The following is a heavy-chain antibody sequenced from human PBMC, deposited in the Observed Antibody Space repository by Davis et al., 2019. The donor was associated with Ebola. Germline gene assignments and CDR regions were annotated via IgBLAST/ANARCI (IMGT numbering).Heavy chain of an antibody. CDR3: ASDYGSGFFDY. CDR1: GDSISSSNW. D-gene: IGHD3-10*01. CDR2: IYHSGST. Sequence: SETLSLTCAVSGDSISSSNWWSWVRQPPGKGLEWIGEIYHSGSTNYNPSLKSRVTISVDTSKNQFSLKLSSVTAADTAVYYCASDYGSGFFDYWGQGTLVTVSS. J-gene: IGHJ4*02. V-gene: IGHV4-4*02.